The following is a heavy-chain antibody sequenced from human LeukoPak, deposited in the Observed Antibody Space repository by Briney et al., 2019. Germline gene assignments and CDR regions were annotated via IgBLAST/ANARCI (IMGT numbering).Heavy chain of an antibody. J-gene: IGHJ4*02. Sequence: ASVKVSCKTSGYIFTPHHIHWMRQAPGQGLELLGWVSAANNPEYSQKFQGRVVITRDTSATTSYLELNSLRSEDTAVYYCAMSVEMPPIPSFDYWGQGTLVTVSS. D-gene: IGHD5-24*01. CDR1: GYIFTPHH. CDR3: AMSVEMPPIPSFDY. CDR2: VSAANNP. V-gene: IGHV1-3*01.